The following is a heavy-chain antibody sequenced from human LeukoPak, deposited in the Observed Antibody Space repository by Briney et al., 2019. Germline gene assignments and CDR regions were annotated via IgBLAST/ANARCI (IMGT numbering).Heavy chain of an antibody. CDR2: INHSGST. CDR1: GGSFSGYY. J-gene: IGHJ4*02. CDR3: ARRERSGSGWLFDY. D-gene: IGHD6-19*01. V-gene: IGHV4-34*01. Sequence: SETLSLTCAVYGGSFSGYYWSWIRQPPGKGLEWIGEINHSGSTNYNPYLKSRVTISVHTSQNQFSLKLNSVTAADTAVYYCARRERSGSGWLFDYWGQGTLVTVSS.